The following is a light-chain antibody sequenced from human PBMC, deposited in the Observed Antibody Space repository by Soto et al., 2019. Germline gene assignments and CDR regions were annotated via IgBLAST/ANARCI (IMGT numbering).Light chain of an antibody. CDR3: QHYNSYSEA. CDR2: DAS. Sequence: DIQMTQSPASLSASIGDRVTITCRASQGISDYLAWYQQKPGKAPKLLIYDASNLEIGVPSRFSGSGSGTEFTLTISSLQPDDFATYYCQHYNSYSEAFGQGTKVDI. CDR1: QGISDY. V-gene: IGKV1-5*01. J-gene: IGKJ1*01.